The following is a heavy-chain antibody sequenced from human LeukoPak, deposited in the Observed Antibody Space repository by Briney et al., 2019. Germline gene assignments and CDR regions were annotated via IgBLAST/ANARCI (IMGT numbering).Heavy chain of an antibody. J-gene: IGHJ3*02. Sequence: GESLKISCKGSGYSFTSYWIGWVRQMPGKGLQWMGIIYPGDSDTRYSPSFQGQVTISADKSISTAYLQWSSLKASDSAMYYCATNTMFRGIHAFDIWGQGTMVTVSS. CDR3: ATNTMFRGIHAFDI. D-gene: IGHD3-10*01. CDR2: IYPGDSDT. V-gene: IGHV5-51*01. CDR1: GYSFTSYW.